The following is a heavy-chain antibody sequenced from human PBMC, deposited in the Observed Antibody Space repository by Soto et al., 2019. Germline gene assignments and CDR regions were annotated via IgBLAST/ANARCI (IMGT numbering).Heavy chain of an antibody. J-gene: IGHJ1*01. V-gene: IGHV3-21*01. CDR1: GFTFSNAW. CDR2: ISSSSSYI. Sequence: GGSLRLSCAASGFTFSNAWMSWVRQAPGKGLEWVSSISSSSSYIYYEDSVKGRCTIARDNAKNSLYLQMNSLRAEDTDVYYCARDGAIAAAGTEYFQHWGQGTLVTVSS. D-gene: IGHD6-13*01. CDR3: ARDGAIAAAGTEYFQH.